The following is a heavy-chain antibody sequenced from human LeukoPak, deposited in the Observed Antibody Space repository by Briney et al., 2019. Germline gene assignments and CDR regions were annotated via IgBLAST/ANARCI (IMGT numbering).Heavy chain of an antibody. CDR1: GYTFTSYG. CDR2: ISAYNGDT. D-gene: IGHD3-9*01. J-gene: IGHJ4*02. Sequence: ASVKVSCKASGYTFTSYGISWVRQAPGHGLEWMGWISAYNGDTKHAQKFLGGVTMTTETSTSTAYMELRSLRSDDTAVYYCARSAAGSPFYFEIWGQGTLVTVSS. V-gene: IGHV1-18*01. CDR3: ARSAAGSPFYFEI.